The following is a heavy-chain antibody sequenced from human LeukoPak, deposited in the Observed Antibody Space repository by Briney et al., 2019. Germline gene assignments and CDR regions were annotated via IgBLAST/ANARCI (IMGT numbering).Heavy chain of an antibody. V-gene: IGHV3-30*04. D-gene: IGHD6-13*01. Sequence: QPGKSLRLSCAASGFTFSSYAMHWVRQAPGKGLEWVSDISYDGSNKNYADSVKGRFTVSRDNSKNTLYLQMNSLRAEDTAVYYCARDDEGRRQLGFYFYYGKDVWGQGTTVTVSS. CDR3: ARDDEGRRQLGFYFYYGKDV. CDR2: ISYDGSNK. J-gene: IGHJ6*02. CDR1: GFTFSSYA.